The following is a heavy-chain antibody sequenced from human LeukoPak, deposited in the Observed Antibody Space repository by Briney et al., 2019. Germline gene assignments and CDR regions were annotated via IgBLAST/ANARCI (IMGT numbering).Heavy chain of an antibody. V-gene: IGHV3-23*01. D-gene: IGHD6-19*01. J-gene: IGHJ4*02. CDR1: GFTFNNYA. CDR2: ISDSGGST. CDR3: AKVGKYGSGWYTVDY. Sequence: GGSLRLSCAASGFTFNNYAMSWVRQAPGKGLEWVSSISDSGGSTYYADSVKGRFSISRDNSKNTLYLQMNSLRAEDTAVYYCAKVGKYGSGWYTVDYWGQGTLVTVSS.